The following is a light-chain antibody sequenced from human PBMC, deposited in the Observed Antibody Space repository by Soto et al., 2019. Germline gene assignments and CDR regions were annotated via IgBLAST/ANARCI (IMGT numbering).Light chain of an antibody. CDR3: CSYPDNYTLYV. CDR2: DVN. CDR1: SSDVGADDF. J-gene: IGLJ1*01. V-gene: IGLV2-11*01. Sequence: QSVLTQPRSVSGSPGQSVTVSCTGTSSDVGADDFVSWYQQHPGKAPKLVIFDVNKRPSGVPDRFSGSRSGNTASLSISGLRAEDEAYYYCCSYPDNYTLYVFGTGTKVTVL.